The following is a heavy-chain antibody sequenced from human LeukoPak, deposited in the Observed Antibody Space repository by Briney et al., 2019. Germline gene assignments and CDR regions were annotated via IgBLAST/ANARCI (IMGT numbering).Heavy chain of an antibody. CDR3: ARGAMAKHTDY. V-gene: IGHV3-21*01. CDR2: ISSSSSYI. CDR1: GFTFSSYS. J-gene: IGHJ4*02. D-gene: IGHD5-24*01. Sequence: PGGALRLSCAASGFTFSSYSMNWVRQAPGEGVEWVSSISSSSSYIYYADSVKGRFTISRDNAKNSLYLQMNSLRAEDTAVYYCARGAMAKHTDYWGQGTLVTVSS.